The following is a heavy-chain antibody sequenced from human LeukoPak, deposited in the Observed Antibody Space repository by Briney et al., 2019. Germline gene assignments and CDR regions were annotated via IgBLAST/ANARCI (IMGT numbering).Heavy chain of an antibody. CDR3: ARVQSAYCSSSSCYGGYFDY. V-gene: IGHV1-3*01. CDR1: GYTFTSYA. CDR2: INAGNGNT. D-gene: IGHD2-2*01. J-gene: IGHJ4*02. Sequence: ASVKVSCKASGYTFTSYAMHWVRQAPGQRPEWMGWINAGNGNTKYSQKFQGRVTITRDTSASTAYMELSSLRPEDTTVYYCARVQSAYCSSSSCYGGYFDYWGQGTLVTVSS.